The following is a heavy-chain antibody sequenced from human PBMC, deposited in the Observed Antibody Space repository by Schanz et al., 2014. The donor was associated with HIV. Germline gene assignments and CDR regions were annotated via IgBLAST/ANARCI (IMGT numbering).Heavy chain of an antibody. J-gene: IGHJ4*02. CDR3: AKMARSVAANTNFDY. Sequence: VQLVESGGGVVQPGRSLRLSCAASGFRFRSYWMSWVRQAPGKGLEWVSSISGSGVSTFYAGSVKGRFAISRDKSKNTLYLQMNSLRVEDTAVYYCAKMARSVAANTNFDYWGQGTLVTVSS. D-gene: IGHD6-19*01. CDR2: ISGSGVST. V-gene: IGHV3-23*04. CDR1: GFRFRSYW.